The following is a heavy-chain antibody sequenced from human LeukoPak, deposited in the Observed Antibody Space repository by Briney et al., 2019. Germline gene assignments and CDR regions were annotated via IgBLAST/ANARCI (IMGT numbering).Heavy chain of an antibody. Sequence: SETLSLTCTVSGGSISSYYWSWIRQPPGKGLEWIGYIHYSGSTNYNPSLKSRVTISVDTSKNQFSLKLSSVTAADTAVYYCARPIVVPAAHPYDAFDIWGQGTMVTVSS. D-gene: IGHD2-2*01. CDR3: ARPIVVPAAHPYDAFDI. V-gene: IGHV4-59*12. CDR1: GGSISSYY. J-gene: IGHJ3*02. CDR2: IHYSGST.